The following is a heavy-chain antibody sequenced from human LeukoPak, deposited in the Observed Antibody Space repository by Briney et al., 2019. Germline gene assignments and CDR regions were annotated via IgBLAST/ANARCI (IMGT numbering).Heavy chain of an antibody. CDR2: INPNTGGT. CDR3: ARGLNWGSFDY. J-gene: IGHJ4*02. V-gene: IGHV1-2*02. CDR1: GYTFTAYY. D-gene: IGHD7-27*01. Sequence: ASAKVSCKASGYTFTAYYVHWVRQAPGQGLKWMGCINPNTGGTFFAQKFLGRVTMTRDTSITSALMELSRLKSDDTAVYYCARGLNWGSFDYWGQGTLVTVSP.